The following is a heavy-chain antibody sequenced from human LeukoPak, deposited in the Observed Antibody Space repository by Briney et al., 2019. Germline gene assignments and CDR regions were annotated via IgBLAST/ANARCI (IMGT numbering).Heavy chain of an antibody. J-gene: IGHJ1*01. CDR3: LYGGYFQH. CDR2: INSDETIS. Sequence: GGSLRLSCAASGFTFSSYWMHWVRQVPNQGLMWVSRINSDETISEYVDSVNGRFTISRGNAKNTLYLQMNSLRAEDTAVYFCLYGGYFQHWGRGTLVTVSS. D-gene: IGHD3-16*01. CDR1: GFTFSSYW. V-gene: IGHV3-74*01.